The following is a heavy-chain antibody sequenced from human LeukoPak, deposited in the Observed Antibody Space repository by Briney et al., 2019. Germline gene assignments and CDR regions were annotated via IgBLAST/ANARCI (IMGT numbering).Heavy chain of an antibody. D-gene: IGHD5-24*01. J-gene: IGHJ5*02. CDR2: IYTSGST. V-gene: IGHV4-61*02. CDR3: ARDGATAYNPNWFDP. CDR1: GGSISSGSYY. Sequence: SETLSLTCTVSGGSISSGSYYWSWIRQPAGKGLEWIGRIYTSGSTNYNPSLKSRVTISVDTSKNQFSLRLSSVTAADTAVYYCARDGATAYNPNWFDPWGQGTLVTVSS.